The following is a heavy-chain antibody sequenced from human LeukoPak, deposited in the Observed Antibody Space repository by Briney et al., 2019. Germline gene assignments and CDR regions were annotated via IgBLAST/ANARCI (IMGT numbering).Heavy chain of an antibody. D-gene: IGHD6-19*01. V-gene: IGHV3-7*01. CDR2: IKQDGSEK. J-gene: IGHJ4*02. CDR1: GFTFSSYW. Sequence: GGSLRLSCAASGFTFSSYWMSWVRQAPGKGLEWVANIKQDGSEKYYVDSVKGRFTISRDNAKNSLYLQMNGLRAEDTAVYYCARASVRYSSGWYGFDYWGQGTLVTVSS. CDR3: ARASVRYSSGWYGFDY.